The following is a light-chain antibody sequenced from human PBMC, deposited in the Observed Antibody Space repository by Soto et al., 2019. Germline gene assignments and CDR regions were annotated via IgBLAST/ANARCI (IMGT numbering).Light chain of an antibody. CDR1: QSLVHSDGNTY. CDR2: MIS. J-gene: IGKJ2*01. Sequence: DIVMTQTPLSSPVTPGQPASISCRSSQSLVHSDGNTYLSWLQQRPGQPPRLLIYMISNRFSGVPDRFSGSGGGTDFPLEISRVEGGDVGVYFCMQATPPYTFGQGTKLEIK. V-gene: IGKV2-24*01. CDR3: MQATPPYT.